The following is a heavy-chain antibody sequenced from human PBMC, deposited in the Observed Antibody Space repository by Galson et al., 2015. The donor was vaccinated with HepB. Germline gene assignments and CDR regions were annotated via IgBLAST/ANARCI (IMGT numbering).Heavy chain of an antibody. CDR3: VRAPSAFGSLYFYYGLDI. D-gene: IGHD1-26*01. CDR2: MNPNSGNT. V-gene: IGHV1-8*01. J-gene: IGHJ6*02. Sequence: SVKVSCKASGYTFTNYDINWVRQASGQGLEWMGWMNPNSGNTGYAQKFQGRVTMTRNSSINTAYMELSSLRSEDTAVYYCVRAPSAFGSLYFYYGLDIGGQGTTVTVSS. CDR1: GYTFTNYD.